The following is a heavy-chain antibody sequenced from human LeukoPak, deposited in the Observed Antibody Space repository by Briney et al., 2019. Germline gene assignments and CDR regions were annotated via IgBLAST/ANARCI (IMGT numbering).Heavy chain of an antibody. V-gene: IGHV1-46*01. CDR3: ARGDSSFFGLGQRGDAFNI. Sequence: ASVKVSCKASGYTFTSYYMHWVRQAPGQGLEWMGIINPSGGSTSYAQKFQGRVTTTTDTSTSTAYMELRSLRSDDTAVYYCARGDSSFFGLGQRGDAFNIWGQGTMVTVSS. CDR2: INPSGGST. CDR1: GYTFTSYY. J-gene: IGHJ3*02. D-gene: IGHD3/OR15-3a*01.